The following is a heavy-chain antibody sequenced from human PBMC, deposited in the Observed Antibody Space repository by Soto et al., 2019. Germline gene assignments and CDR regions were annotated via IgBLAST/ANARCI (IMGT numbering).Heavy chain of an antibody. J-gene: IGHJ6*02. D-gene: IGHD6-13*01. CDR1: GFSFSSYG. V-gene: IGHV3-33*01. Sequence: QVRLVESGGGVVQPGRSLRLSCAASGFSFSSYGMHWVRQAPGKGLEWVAVIWHDGSKKYYADSVKGRLIISRDNSKNTLYVQINSLRAEDTAVYFCARGSLVAAEYGMDVWGQGTTVTVS. CDR2: IWHDGSKK. CDR3: ARGSLVAAEYGMDV.